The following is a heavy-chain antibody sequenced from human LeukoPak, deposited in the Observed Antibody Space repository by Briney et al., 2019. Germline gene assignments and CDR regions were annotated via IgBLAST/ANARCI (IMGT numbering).Heavy chain of an antibody. J-gene: IGHJ4*02. D-gene: IGHD3-22*01. Sequence: SETLSLTCTVSGGSISSGGYYWSWIRQHPGKGLEWIGYIYYSGSTYYNPSLKSRVTISVDTSKNQFSLKLSSVTAADTAVYYCARGMYYYDSSGFGYWGQGTLVTVSS. V-gene: IGHV4-31*03. CDR2: IYYSGST. CDR3: ARGMYYYDSSGFGY. CDR1: GGSISSGGYY.